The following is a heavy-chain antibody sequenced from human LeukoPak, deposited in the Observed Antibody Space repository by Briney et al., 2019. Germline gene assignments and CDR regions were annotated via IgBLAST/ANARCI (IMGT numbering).Heavy chain of an antibody. V-gene: IGHV1-46*01. CDR2: INPSGGST. D-gene: IGHD2-2*01. CDR1: GYTFTSYY. J-gene: IGHJ3*02. CDR3: AREIQDYCSGTSCQSAGYAFDI. Sequence: ASVKVSCKASGYTFTSYYMHWVRQAPGQGLEWMGIINPSGGSTSYAQKFQGRVTMTRDTSTSTVYMELSSLRSEDTAVYYCAREIQDYCSGTSCQSAGYAFDIWGQGTMVTVSS.